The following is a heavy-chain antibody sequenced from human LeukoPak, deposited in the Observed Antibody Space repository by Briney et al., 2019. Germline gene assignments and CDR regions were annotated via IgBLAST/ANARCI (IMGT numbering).Heavy chain of an antibody. CDR2: IYYSGST. J-gene: IGHJ4*02. V-gene: IGHV4-61*01. Sequence: SETLSLTCTVSGDSVSSGSYYWSWIRQPPGKGLEWIGYIYYSGSTNYNPSLKSRVTISVDTSKNQFSLKLSSVTAADTAVYYCARDRVGVPVWGQGTLVTVSS. CDR3: ARDRVGVPV. CDR1: GDSVSSGSYY. D-gene: IGHD2-8*01.